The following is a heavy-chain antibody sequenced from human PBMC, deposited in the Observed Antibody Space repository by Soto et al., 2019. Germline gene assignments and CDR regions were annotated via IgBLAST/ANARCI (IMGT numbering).Heavy chain of an antibody. D-gene: IGHD6-19*01. CDR2: ISSSSSYI. CDR1: GFTFSSYS. CDR3: ATSSGHYYYGMDV. J-gene: IGHJ6*02. Sequence: VGSLRLSCAASGFTFSSYSMNWVRQAPGKGLEWVSSISSSSSYIYYADSVKGRFTISRDNAKNSLYLQMNSLRAEDTAVYYCATSSGHYYYGMDVWGQGTTVTVSS. V-gene: IGHV3-21*01.